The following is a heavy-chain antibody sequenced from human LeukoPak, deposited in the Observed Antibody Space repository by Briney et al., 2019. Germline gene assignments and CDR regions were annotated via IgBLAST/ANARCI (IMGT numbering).Heavy chain of an antibody. J-gene: IGHJ6*03. Sequence: SETLSLICAVYGWSFSGYYWSWIRQPPGTGLEWIGEINHSGSTNYNPSLKSRVTISVDTSKNQFSLKLSSVTAADTAVYYCARAHYYYYYMDVWGKGTTVTVSS. CDR2: INHSGST. V-gene: IGHV4-34*01. CDR3: ARAHYYYYYMDV. CDR1: GWSFSGYY.